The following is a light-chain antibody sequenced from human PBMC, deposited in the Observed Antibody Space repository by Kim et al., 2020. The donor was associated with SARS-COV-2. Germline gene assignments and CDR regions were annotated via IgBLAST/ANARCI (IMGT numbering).Light chain of an antibody. CDR2: GKN. Sequence: SSALTQDPAVSVALGQTVRLTCQGDSLRSYYATWYQQKPGQAPILVIYGKNNRPSGIPDRFSGSSSGNTASLTITGTQAGDEADYYCNSRDSNDNVVFGGGTQLTVL. CDR3: NSRDSNDNVV. J-gene: IGLJ2*01. V-gene: IGLV3-19*01. CDR1: SLRSYY.